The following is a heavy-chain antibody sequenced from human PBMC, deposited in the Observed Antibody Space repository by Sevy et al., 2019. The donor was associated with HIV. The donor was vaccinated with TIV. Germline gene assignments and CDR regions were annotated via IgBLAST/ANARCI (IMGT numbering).Heavy chain of an antibody. CDR1: GFTFSDYY. CDR2: ISSSGSTI. V-gene: IGHV3-11*01. J-gene: IGHJ4*02. D-gene: IGHD6-6*01. CDR3: ARVWEGAARPFDY. Sequence: GGSLRLSCAASGFTFSDYYMSWIRQAPGKGLEWVSYISSSGSTIYYADSVRGRFTISRDNAKNSLYLQMNSLRAEDTAVYYCARVWEGAARPFDYWGQGTLVTVSS.